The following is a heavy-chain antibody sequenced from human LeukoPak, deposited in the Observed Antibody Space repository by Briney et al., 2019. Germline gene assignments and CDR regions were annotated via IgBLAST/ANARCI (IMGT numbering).Heavy chain of an antibody. D-gene: IGHD3-16*01. CDR3: ARTFPTRGISVPGYFDY. V-gene: IGHV3-7*01. CDR1: GFTFSSYW. CDR2: IKQDGSEK. Sequence: GGSLRLSCAASGFTFSSYWMSWVRQAPGKGLEWVANIKQDGSEKYYVDSVKGRFTISRDNAKNSLYLQMNSLRAEDTAVYYCARTFPTRGISVPGYFDYWGQGTLVTVSS. J-gene: IGHJ4*02.